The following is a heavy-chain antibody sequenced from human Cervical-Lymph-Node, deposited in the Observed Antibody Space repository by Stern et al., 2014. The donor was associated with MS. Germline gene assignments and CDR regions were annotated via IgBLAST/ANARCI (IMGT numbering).Heavy chain of an antibody. CDR3: ARLRGYNVLTGYLDY. D-gene: IGHD3-9*01. CDR1: GYTFTNYY. V-gene: IGHV1-46*01. CDR2: IKPSGAST. J-gene: IGHJ4*02. Sequence: QVQLVQSGAEVKKPGASVKISCKASGYTFTNYYMHWVRQAPGQGLEWMGIIKPSGASTSYAQKFEGRVTMTRDTSTNTVNMELSSLTSGDTAVYYCARLRGYNVLTGYLDYWGQGTLVTVSS.